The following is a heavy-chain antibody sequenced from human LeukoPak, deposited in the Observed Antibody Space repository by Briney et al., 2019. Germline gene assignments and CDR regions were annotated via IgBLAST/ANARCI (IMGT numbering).Heavy chain of an antibody. Sequence: GEPLKTSCMGSGYSFTSYWIGWVRHMPGKGLEWMGIIYPGDSDTRYSPSFQGHVTISADRSINTAYLQWSSLKASDTAMYYCARRAYSGYHLGEGFDYWGQGTLVTVSS. J-gene: IGHJ4*02. CDR2: IYPGDSDT. CDR1: GYSFTSYW. CDR3: ARRAYSGYHLGEGFDY. V-gene: IGHV5-51*01. D-gene: IGHD5-12*01.